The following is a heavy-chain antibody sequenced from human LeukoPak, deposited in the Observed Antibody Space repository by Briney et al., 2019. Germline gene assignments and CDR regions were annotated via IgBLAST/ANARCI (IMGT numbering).Heavy chain of an antibody. CDR1: GGSISSSTYY. CDR3: ARQGVGATDC. J-gene: IGHJ4*02. CDR2: ITYSGST. Sequence: SETLSLTCTVPGGSISSSTYYWAWFRQPPGKGLEWIGSITYSGSTYYNPSLESRVTISVDTSKNQFSLRLISVTAVDTAVYYCARQGVGATDCWGQGTLVTVSS. D-gene: IGHD1-26*01. V-gene: IGHV4-39*01.